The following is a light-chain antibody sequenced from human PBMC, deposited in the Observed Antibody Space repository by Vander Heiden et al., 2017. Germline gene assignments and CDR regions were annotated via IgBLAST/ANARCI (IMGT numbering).Light chain of an antibody. J-gene: IGKJ1*01. CDR2: KAS. CDR1: QSVSSW. Sequence: DIQVTHSPSTLSASVGDRVTITCRADQSVSSWLAWYQQKPGKAPRLLIYKASNLDSAVPSRFSGSGSGTGFTLTINSLQPDDFATYYCQQDKSYPWTFGQGTKV. CDR3: QQDKSYPWT. V-gene: IGKV1-5*03.